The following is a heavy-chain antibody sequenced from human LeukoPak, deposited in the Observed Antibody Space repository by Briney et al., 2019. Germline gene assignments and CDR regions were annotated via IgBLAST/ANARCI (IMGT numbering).Heavy chain of an antibody. V-gene: IGHV3-23*01. J-gene: IGHJ4*02. CDR3: GKGRDTSSWYAFDY. Sequence: PGGSLRLSCAASGFTFSSNAISWVRQAPGKGLEWVSGISESGGSTYYVDSVKGRFIISRDNSRNTLYLQMNSLRADDTAVYYCGKGRDTSSWYAFDYWGQGTLVTVSS. CDR1: GFTFSSNA. CDR2: ISESGGST. D-gene: IGHD6-13*01.